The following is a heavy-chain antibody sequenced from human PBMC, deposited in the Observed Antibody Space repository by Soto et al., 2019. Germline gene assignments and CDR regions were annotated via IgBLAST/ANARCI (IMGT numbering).Heavy chain of an antibody. D-gene: IGHD2-2*01. J-gene: IGHJ5*02. V-gene: IGHV1-69*04. CDR3: ARDSLSQYCSSTSCYNNWFDP. Sequence: ASVKVSCKASGGTFSSYTISWVRQAPGQGLEWMGRIIPILGIANYAQKFQGRVTITADKSTSTAYMELSSLRSEDTAVYYCARDSLSQYCSSTSCYNNWFDPWGQGTLVTVSS. CDR1: GGTFSSYT. CDR2: IIPILGIA.